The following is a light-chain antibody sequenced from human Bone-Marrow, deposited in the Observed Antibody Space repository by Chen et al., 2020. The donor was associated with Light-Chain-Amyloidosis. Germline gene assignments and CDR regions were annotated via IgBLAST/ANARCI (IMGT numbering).Light chain of an antibody. Sequence: EIVLTQSPGTLSLSPGEGANLSCRASQTISSNYLTCYQQKVGQAPRLLIYGSSSRATGIPDRFTGSGSGTDFTLTINRLEPEDFAMYYCQQYGTSPLTFGGGTKVEIK. CDR1: QTISSNY. CDR2: GSS. CDR3: QQYGTSPLT. J-gene: IGKJ4*01. V-gene: IGKV3-20*01.